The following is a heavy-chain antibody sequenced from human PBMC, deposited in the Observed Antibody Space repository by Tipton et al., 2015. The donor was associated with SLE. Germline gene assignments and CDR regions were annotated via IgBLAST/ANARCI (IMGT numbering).Heavy chain of an antibody. D-gene: IGHD6-19*01. V-gene: IGHV3-30*04. CDR2: ISYDGSNK. CDR1: GFTFSSYA. CDR3: AKGKSSGWYGDAFDI. J-gene: IGHJ3*02. Sequence: SLRLSCAASGFTFSSYAMHWVRQAPGKGLEWVAVISYDGSNKYYAESVKGRFTISRDNAKNSLYLQMNSLRAEDMALYYCAKGKSSGWYGDAFDIWGQGTMVTVSS.